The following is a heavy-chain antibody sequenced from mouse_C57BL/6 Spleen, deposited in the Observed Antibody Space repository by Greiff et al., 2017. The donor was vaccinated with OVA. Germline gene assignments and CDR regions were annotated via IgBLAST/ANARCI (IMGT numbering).Heavy chain of an antibody. CDR2: IYPGSGNT. Sequence: QGLEWIGWIYPGSGNTKYNEKFKGKATLTADTSSSTAYMQLSSLTSEDSAVYYCARLFYPEGAMDYWGQGTSVTVSS. J-gene: IGHJ4*01. V-gene: IGHV1-66*01. D-gene: IGHD2-1*01. CDR3: ARLFYPEGAMDY.